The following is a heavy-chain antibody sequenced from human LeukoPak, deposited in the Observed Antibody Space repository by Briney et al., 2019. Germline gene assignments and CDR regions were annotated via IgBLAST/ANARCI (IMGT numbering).Heavy chain of an antibody. J-gene: IGHJ4*02. Sequence: PSETLSLTCTVSGGSIGTYYWSWIRQPPRKGLEWIGYIYYNGYTDYNPSLKSRVTISVHTSKNQFSLKLSSVTAADTAVYYCARDRHWTNDWVFDYWGQGTLVTVSS. V-gene: IGHV4-59*01. D-gene: IGHD1/OR15-1a*01. CDR2: IYYNGYT. CDR3: ARDRHWTNDWVFDY. CDR1: GGSIGTYY.